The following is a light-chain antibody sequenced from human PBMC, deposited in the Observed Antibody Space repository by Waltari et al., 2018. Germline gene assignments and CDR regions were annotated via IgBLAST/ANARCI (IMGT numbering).Light chain of an antibody. Sequence: DIEMTQSPSSLSASVGESVTITCRASQTNREYLNWYQQKPGKAPKLLIYGASSLQSGVPSRFRCSGYGTDFTFSITSRQPEDSATYYCQESYTFGGGTKVEIK. CDR1: QTNREY. CDR3: QESYT. CDR2: GAS. V-gene: IGKV1-39*01. J-gene: IGKJ4*01.